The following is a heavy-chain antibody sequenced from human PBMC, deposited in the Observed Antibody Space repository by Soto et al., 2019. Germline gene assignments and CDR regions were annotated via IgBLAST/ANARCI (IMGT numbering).Heavy chain of an antibody. CDR1: GFIFRNFG. D-gene: IGHD1-26*01. CDR3: VQGASTAHQPLDS. Sequence: QVQLVESGGGVVQPGRSLRLSCAASGFIFRNFGMHWVRRAPGKGLEWVAVISGDGNDKYYPDSMKGRFTISRDNFNNTLYLQLNSLRPEDTAVYHCVQGASTAHQPLDSWGQGVLSPSPQ. J-gene: IGHJ4*02. CDR2: ISGDGNDK. V-gene: IGHV3-30*03.